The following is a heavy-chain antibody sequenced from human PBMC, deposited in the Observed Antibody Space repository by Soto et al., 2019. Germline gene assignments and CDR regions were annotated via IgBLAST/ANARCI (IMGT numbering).Heavy chain of an antibody. D-gene: IGHD3-10*01. Sequence: QLLQSGGGLVQPGGSLTLSCAASGFTFGTTDMSWVRQAPGEGLERVSTIDGSGGITYYADSVKGRFTISRDNSRTTVYLQMNSLRGDATALYYCVKNSGWFNTWGQGALVTVSS. CDR2: IDGSGGIT. CDR1: GFTFGTTD. CDR3: VKNSGWFNT. J-gene: IGHJ5*02. V-gene: IGHV3-23*01.